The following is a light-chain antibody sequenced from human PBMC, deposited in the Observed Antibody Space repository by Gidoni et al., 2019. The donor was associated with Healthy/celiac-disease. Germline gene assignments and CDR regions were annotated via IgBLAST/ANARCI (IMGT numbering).Light chain of an antibody. CDR1: QSVLYSSNNKNY. J-gene: IGKJ3*01. Sequence: DIVMTHSPDSLAVSLGARAPINRKSSQSVLYSSNNKNYVALYQQKPGQPPKLLIYWASTRESGVPDRFSGSGSGTEFTRTISSLQAEDVAVYYCQQYYSTPTFGPGTKVDIK. CDR2: WAS. V-gene: IGKV4-1*01. CDR3: QQYYSTPT.